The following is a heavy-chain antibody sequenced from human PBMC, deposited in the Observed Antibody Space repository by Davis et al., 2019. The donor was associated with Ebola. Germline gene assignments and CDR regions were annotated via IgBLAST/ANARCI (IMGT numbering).Heavy chain of an antibody. D-gene: IGHD3-22*01. CDR3: ARVGITMMIVPRDYYHGLDV. CDR1: GYTFTSYD. CDR2: INPNSGGT. V-gene: IGHV1-2*06. Sequence: AASVKVSCKASGYTFTSYDINWVRQATGQGLEWMGRINPNSGGTNYAQKFQGRVTMTRDTSISKAYMELSRLRSDDTAVYYCARVGITMMIVPRDYYHGLDVWGQGTTVTVSS. J-gene: IGHJ6*02.